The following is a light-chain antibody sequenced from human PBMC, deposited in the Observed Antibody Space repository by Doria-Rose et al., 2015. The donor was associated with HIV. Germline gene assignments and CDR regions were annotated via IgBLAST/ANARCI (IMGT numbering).Light chain of an antibody. V-gene: IGKV3-20*01. J-gene: IGKJ5*01. Sequence: EIVLTQSPGTLSLSPGERATLSCRASQRVKSSYLAWYQQKPGQAPRLLIYDASARATGIPDRFSGSGSGTGFTLTISRLEPEDVAVYYCQQYGTSRGTFGQGTRPEIK. CDR2: DAS. CDR3: QQYGTSRGT. CDR1: QRVKSSY.